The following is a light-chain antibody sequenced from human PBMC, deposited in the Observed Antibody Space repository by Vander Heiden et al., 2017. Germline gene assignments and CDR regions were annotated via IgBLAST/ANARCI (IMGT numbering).Light chain of an antibody. CDR3: QQDNNYV. Sequence: DIQVTQSPSIVSATIGDTITITCRPSQPMTSAMAWHKQRTGTAPKVLIQKASNRASGVPSRVSGSGSGTEFTLAISSLQPEDFATYYCQQDNNYVFGQGTKVEMK. J-gene: IGKJ2*01. V-gene: IGKV1-5*03. CDR2: KAS. CDR1: QPMTSA.